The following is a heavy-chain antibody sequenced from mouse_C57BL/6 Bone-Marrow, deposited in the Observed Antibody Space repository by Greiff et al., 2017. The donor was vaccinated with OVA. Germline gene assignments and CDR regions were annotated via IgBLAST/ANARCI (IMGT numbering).Heavy chain of an antibody. CDR3: ARGAYGSSYGDY. V-gene: IGHV1-4*01. CDR2: INPSSGYT. CDR1: GYTFTSYT. J-gene: IGHJ2*01. D-gene: IGHD1-1*01. Sequence: QVQLQQSGAELARPGASVKMSCKASGYTFTSYTMHWVKQRPGQGLEWIGYINPSSGYTKYNQKFKDKATLTADKSSSTAYMQLSSLTSEDSAGYYCARGAYGSSYGDYWGQGTTLTVSS.